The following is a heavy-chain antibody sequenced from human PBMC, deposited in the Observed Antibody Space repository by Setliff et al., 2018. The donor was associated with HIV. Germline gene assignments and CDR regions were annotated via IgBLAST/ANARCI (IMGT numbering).Heavy chain of an antibody. CDR2: ISGSGGST. CDR1: TISTLSVSLNY. J-gene: IGHJ4*02. CDR3: AKTRTGLYSSSPLYFDH. V-gene: IGHV3-23*01. Sequence: ETLSLSCAASTISTLSVSLNYMTWVRQAPGKGLEWVSTISGSGGSTYYADSVKGRFTISRDNSKNTLYLQMNSLRAEDTAVYYCAKTRTGLYSSSPLYFDHWGQGTLVTVSS. D-gene: IGHD6-6*01.